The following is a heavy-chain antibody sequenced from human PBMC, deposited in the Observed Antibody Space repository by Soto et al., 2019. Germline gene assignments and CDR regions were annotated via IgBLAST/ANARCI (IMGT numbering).Heavy chain of an antibody. Sequence: PSETLSLTCTVSGGSILSGGYYWSWIRQHPGKGLEWIGYIYYSGSTYYNPSLKSRVTMTVDASKNQFSLKLSSVTAADTAVYYCARSVDPWGQGTLVTVSS. CDR2: IYYSGST. CDR1: GGSILSGGYY. V-gene: IGHV4-31*03. CDR3: ARSVDP. J-gene: IGHJ5*02.